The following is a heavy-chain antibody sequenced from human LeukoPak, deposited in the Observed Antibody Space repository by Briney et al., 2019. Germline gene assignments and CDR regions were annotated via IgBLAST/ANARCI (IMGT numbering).Heavy chain of an antibody. V-gene: IGHV1-18*01. CDR3: AKDRYCSGGSCYWEFMDNWFDP. CDR2: ISAYNGNT. CDR1: GYTFTSYG. D-gene: IGHD2-15*01. Sequence: GASVTVSCKASGYTFTSYGISWVRQAPGQGLEWMGWISAYNGNTNYAQKLQGRVTMTTDTSTSTAYMELRSLRAEDTAVYYCAKDRYCSGGSCYWEFMDNWFDPWGQGTLVTVSS. J-gene: IGHJ5*02.